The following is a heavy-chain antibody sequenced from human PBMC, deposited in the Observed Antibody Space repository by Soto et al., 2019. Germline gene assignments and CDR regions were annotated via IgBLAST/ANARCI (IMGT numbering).Heavy chain of an antibody. CDR3: AKSLRGSVYDSCNF. J-gene: IGHJ4*02. CDR2: ISGGSSST. CDR1: GVSFSGSS. Sequence: HPGGSLGLSCAASGVSFSGSSVTWARQAPGKGLEWISYISGGSSSTYYSDSVKGRFTISRDNTKSTLYLQMNSLRAEDTAVYYCAKSLRGSVYDSCNFWGQGTQVTVSS. V-gene: IGHV3-48*01. D-gene: IGHD5-12*01.